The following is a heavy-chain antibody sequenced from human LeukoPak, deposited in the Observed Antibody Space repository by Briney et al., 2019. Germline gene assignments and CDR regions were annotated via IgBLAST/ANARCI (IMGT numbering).Heavy chain of an antibody. J-gene: IGHJ4*02. D-gene: IGHD2-21*01. V-gene: IGHV3-30-3*01. CDR2: ISDHESGANE. CDR1: GFTFSSYA. CDR3: ARSRGYCGGEAQCDFTY. Sequence: GGSLRLSCAASGFTFSSYAFHWVRQAPGKGLEWVALISDHESGANEYYAASVKGRFTISRDNSRKTLSLQMNTLRVEDTAVYFCARSRGYCGGEAQCDFTYWGQGTLVTVSS.